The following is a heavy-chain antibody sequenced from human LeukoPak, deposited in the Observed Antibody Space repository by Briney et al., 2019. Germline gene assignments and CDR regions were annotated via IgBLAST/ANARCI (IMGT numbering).Heavy chain of an antibody. CDR2: IYHSGTT. CDR1: GGSITSYF. D-gene: IGHD2-21*01. J-gene: IGHJ1*01. V-gene: IGHV4-59*01. CDR3: AQKAPHSLAYSQD. Sequence: PSETLSLTCTVSGGSITSYFWSWIRQPPGKGLEWIGYIYHSGTTNYNPSLKSRVTISVDTSKNQFSLKLTSVTAADTAVYYCAQKAPHSLAYSQDWGQGTLVTVSS.